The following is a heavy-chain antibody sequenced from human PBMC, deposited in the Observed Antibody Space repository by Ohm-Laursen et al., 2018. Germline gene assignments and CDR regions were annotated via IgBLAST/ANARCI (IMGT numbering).Heavy chain of an antibody. D-gene: IGHD4-11*01. V-gene: IGHV3-23*01. CDR2: ISGSVAGT. CDR1: GFTFSTYA. J-gene: IGHJ4*02. Sequence: SLRLSCAASGFTFSTYAMSWVRQAPGKGLEWVSGISGSVAGTYYADSVKGRFTISRDNSKNTLYLQMNSLRAEDTAAYYCAKDSTVTPYYFDSWGQGTLVTVSS. CDR3: AKDSTVTPYYFDS.